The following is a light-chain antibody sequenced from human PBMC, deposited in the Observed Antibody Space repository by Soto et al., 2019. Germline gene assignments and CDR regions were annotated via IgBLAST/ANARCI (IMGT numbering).Light chain of an antibody. V-gene: IGKV3D-15*01. Sequence: EIVMTQSPATLSVSPGERATLSCRASQSVSGNLAWYQQKPVQAPSLLIYGASTRATGIPARFSVSGSGTESTLTISSLQSEDFAVYYCQQYNNWPPTFGQGTKVEIK. CDR1: QSVSGN. CDR3: QQYNNWPPT. J-gene: IGKJ1*01. CDR2: GAS.